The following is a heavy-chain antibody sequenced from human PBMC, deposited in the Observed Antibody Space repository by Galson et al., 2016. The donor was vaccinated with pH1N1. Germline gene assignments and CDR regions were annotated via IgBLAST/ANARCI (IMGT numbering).Heavy chain of an antibody. CDR3: AREGAVNSKYAFDI. D-gene: IGHD4/OR15-4a*01. J-gene: IGHJ3*02. CDR1: GFTFSNHG. CDR2: ISAAGGTT. V-gene: IGHV3-30*03. Sequence: SLRLSCAASGFTFSNHGMHWVRQAPGMGLEWVAVISAAGGTTYYADSVKGRFSISRDNSKNTLHLQMNSLRAEDTAVFYCAREGAVNSKYAFDIWGQGTMVTVSS.